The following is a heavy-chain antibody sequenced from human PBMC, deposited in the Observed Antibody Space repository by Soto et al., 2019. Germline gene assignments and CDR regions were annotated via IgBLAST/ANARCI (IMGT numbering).Heavy chain of an antibody. D-gene: IGHD6-13*01. CDR2: IYYSGST. CDR3: ARPTGYSSSWYPFDWFDP. J-gene: IGHJ5*02. Sequence: QLQLQESGPGLVKPSETLSLTCTVSGGSISSSSYYWGWIRQPPGKGLEWIGSIYYSGSTYYNPSLKSLVTISVDTSKNHFSLKLSSVTAADTAVYYCARPTGYSSSWYPFDWFDPWGQGTLVTVSS. V-gene: IGHV4-39*01. CDR1: GGSISSSSYY.